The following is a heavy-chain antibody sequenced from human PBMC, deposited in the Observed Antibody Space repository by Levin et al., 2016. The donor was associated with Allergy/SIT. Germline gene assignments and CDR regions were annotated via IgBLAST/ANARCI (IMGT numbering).Heavy chain of an antibody. CDR1: GGSFSGSF. CDR3: ARLQYPTTRGTDC. J-gene: IGHJ4*02. CDR2: VNHVGSV. V-gene: IGHV4-34*01. Sequence: SETLSLTCAVSGGSFSGSFWSWIRQPPGRGLEWIGEVNHVGSVTYDPSLKSRVTMSVDTSRNQFSLKLTSVTAADTGIYYCARLQYPTTRGTDCWGQGTLVTVSS. D-gene: IGHD5-24*01.